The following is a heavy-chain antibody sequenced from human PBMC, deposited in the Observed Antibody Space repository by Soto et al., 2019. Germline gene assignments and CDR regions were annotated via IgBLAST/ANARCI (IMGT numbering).Heavy chain of an antibody. CDR3: ARDRANSPDYFDN. CDR1: GGSISDDDSY. V-gene: IGHV4-30-4*01. J-gene: IGHJ4*02. CDR2: IYYSGRT. D-gene: IGHD1-1*01. Sequence: QVQLQESGPGLVKPSQTLSLSCTVSGGSISDDDSYWSWIRQPPGKGLEWLGYIYYSGRTNYNPSLNSRLPISLDTSKNQFSLRLTSVSAADTAVYYCARDRANSPDYFDNWGQGTLVTVSS.